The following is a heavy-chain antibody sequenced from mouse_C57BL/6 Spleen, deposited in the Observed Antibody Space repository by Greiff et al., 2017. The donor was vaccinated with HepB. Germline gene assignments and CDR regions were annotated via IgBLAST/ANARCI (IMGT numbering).Heavy chain of an antibody. CDR1: GFTFSSYG. CDR2: ISSGGSYT. J-gene: IGHJ4*01. D-gene: IGHD4-1*01. V-gene: IGHV5-6*01. Sequence: EVKLVESGGDLVKPGGSLKLSCAASGFTFSSYGMSWVRQTPDKRLEWVATISSGGSYTYYPDSVKGRFTISRDNAKNTLYLQMSSLKSEDTAMYYSAREGLGGYYAMDYWGQGTSVTVSS. CDR3: AREGLGGYYAMDY.